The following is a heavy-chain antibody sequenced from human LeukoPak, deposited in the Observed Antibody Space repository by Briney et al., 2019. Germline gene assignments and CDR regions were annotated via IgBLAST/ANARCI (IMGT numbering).Heavy chain of an antibody. V-gene: IGHV1-69*13. Sequence: SVKVSCKASGGTFSSYAISWVRQAPGQGLEWMGGIIPIFGTANYAQKFQGRVTITADESTSTAYMELSSLRSEDTAVYYCAKDPWGSGPEDWFDPWGQGTLVTVSS. CDR1: GGTFSSYA. CDR2: IIPIFGTA. D-gene: IGHD3-16*01. CDR3: AKDPWGSGPEDWFDP. J-gene: IGHJ5*02.